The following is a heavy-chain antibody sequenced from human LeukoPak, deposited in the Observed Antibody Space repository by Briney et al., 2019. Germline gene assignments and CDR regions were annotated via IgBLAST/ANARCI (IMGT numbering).Heavy chain of an antibody. CDR2: ISSYGDST. Sequence: GGSLRLSCSASGFTFSSFAMHWVRQAPGKGLEFVSAISSYGDSTYYADSVKGRFTISRDNSKNTLYLQMSSLRAEDTAVYYCVKDGLEMATIWGDDYWGQGTLVTVSS. J-gene: IGHJ4*02. CDR1: GFTFSSFA. CDR3: VKDGLEMATIWGDDY. D-gene: IGHD5-24*01. V-gene: IGHV3-64D*06.